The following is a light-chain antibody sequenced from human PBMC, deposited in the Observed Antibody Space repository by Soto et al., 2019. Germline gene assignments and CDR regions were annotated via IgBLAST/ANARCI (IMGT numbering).Light chain of an antibody. CDR2: DVS. CDR1: SSDVGGYDY. V-gene: IGLV2-11*01. J-gene: IGLJ2*01. Sequence: QSALTQPRSVSGSPGQSVTISCTGTSSDVGGYDYVSWYQQHPGKAPKLMIYDVSKRPSGVPDRFSGSKSGNTASLTISGLQPEDEADYYCCSYAGSNTFVIFGGGTKLNVL. CDR3: CSYAGSNTFVI.